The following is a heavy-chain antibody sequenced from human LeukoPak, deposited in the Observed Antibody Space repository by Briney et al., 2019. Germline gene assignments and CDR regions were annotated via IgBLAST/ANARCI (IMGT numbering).Heavy chain of an antibody. J-gene: IGHJ4*02. D-gene: IGHD6-19*01. CDR3: AREARLRFIAVASFDY. CDR1: GFTFGRYW. CDR2: IKQDGSEK. Sequence: GGSLSLSCSASGFTFGRYWVSWVRQAPGKGLEWVADIKQDGSEKYYVDSVKGRFTISRDNAKNSLYLQMNSLRAEDTAVYYCAREARLRFIAVASFDYWGQGILVTVSS. V-gene: IGHV3-7*01.